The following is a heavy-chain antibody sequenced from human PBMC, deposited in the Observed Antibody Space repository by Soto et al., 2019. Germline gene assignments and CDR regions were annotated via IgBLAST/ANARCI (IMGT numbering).Heavy chain of an antibody. V-gene: IGHV3-11*01. Sequence: QVQLVESGGGLVKPGGSLRLSCAASGFTFSDYYMSWIRQAPGKGLEWVSYISSRGSTIYYADSVKGRFTISRDNAKNALYLQMNSLSAEDTAVYDCERDRRYYYYMDVWGKGTTVTVSS. J-gene: IGHJ6*03. CDR3: ERDRRYYYYMDV. CDR1: GFTFSDYY. CDR2: ISSRGSTI.